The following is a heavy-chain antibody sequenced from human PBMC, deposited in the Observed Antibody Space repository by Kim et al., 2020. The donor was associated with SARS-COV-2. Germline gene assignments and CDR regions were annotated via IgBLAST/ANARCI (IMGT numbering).Heavy chain of an antibody. CDR3: ARGYVVPAAECFDP. CDR2: IYTSGST. CDR1: GGSISSGSYY. V-gene: IGHV4-61*02. Sequence: SETLSLTCTVSGGSISSGSYYWSWIRQPAGKGLEWIGRIYTSGSTNYNPSLKSRVTISVDTSKNQFSLKLSSVTAADTAVYYCARGYVVPAAECFDPWGQGTLVTVSS. J-gene: IGHJ5*02. D-gene: IGHD2-2*01.